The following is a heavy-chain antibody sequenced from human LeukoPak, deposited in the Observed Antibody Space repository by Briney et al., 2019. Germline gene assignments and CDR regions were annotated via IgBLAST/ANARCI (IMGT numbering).Heavy chain of an antibody. CDR3: AREARYNWNDKIDY. V-gene: IGHV4-39*07. Sequence: PSETLSLTCTVSGGSISSSSYYWGWIRQPPGKGLEWIGSIYYSGSTYYNPSLKSRVTISVDTSKNQFSLKLCSVTAADTAVYYCAREARYNWNDKIDYWGQGTLVTVSS. J-gene: IGHJ4*02. CDR2: IYYSGST. CDR1: GGSISSSSYY. D-gene: IGHD1-1*01.